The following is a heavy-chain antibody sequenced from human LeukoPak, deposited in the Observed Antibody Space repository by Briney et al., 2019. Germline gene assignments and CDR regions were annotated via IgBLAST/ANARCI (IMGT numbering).Heavy chain of an antibody. J-gene: IGHJ4*02. CDR3: ARVRYGPPDY. Sequence: PSETLSLTCTVSGGSISSYYWSWIRQPPGKGLEWIGYIYYSGSTNYNPSLKSRVTISVDMSKNQFSLKLSSVTAADTAVYYCARVRYGPPDYWGQGTLVTVSS. CDR1: GGSISSYY. CDR2: IYYSGST. D-gene: IGHD5-18*01. V-gene: IGHV4-59*01.